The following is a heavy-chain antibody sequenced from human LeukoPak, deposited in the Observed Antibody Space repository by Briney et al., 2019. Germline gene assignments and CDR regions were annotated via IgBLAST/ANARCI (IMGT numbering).Heavy chain of an antibody. CDR1: GFTFNDYA. CDR2: ISYDGYDK. J-gene: IGHJ4*02. V-gene: IGHV3-30-3*01. CDR3: ARDFFPIVDSTWYEIGY. Sequence: GGSLRLSCAASGFTFNDYAMYWVRQTPGKGLEWVTLISYDGYDKSYADSVRGRFTISRDNSKNTLYLQMDSLRREDTAVYYCARDFFPIVDSTWYEIGYWGQGTLVTVSS. D-gene: IGHD2-21*01.